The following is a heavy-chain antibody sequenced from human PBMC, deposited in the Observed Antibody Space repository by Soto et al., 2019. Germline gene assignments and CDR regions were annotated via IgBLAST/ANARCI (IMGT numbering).Heavy chain of an antibody. CDR1: GAPFSGYY. CDR3: ARGREIFGAVTPFEY. J-gene: IGHJ4*02. D-gene: IGHD3-3*01. V-gene: IGHV4-34*01. Sequence: KPSETLSLTCAVYGAPFSGYYWTWIRQPPGKGLEWIGEINHTGSTKYNPSLKSRVTISLDTSKNQFSLSLRSVTAADTVVYYRARGREIFGAVTPFEYWGQGTQVTVPQ. CDR2: INHTGST.